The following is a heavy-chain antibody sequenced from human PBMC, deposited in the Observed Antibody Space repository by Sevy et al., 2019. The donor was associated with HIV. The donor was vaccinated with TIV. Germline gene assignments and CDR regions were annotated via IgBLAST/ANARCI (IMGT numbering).Heavy chain of an antibody. Sequence: GGYLRLSCAASGFTFSSNAMSWVRQAPGKGLEWVSDVSGSGDTTWYADSVKARFTISRDNSKNTLYLQMNSLRDDDTALYYCARATWATHAFDFWGQGTMVTVSS. D-gene: IGHD2-15*01. CDR1: GFTFSSNA. CDR3: ARATWATHAFDF. V-gene: IGHV3-23*01. J-gene: IGHJ3*01. CDR2: VSGSGDTT.